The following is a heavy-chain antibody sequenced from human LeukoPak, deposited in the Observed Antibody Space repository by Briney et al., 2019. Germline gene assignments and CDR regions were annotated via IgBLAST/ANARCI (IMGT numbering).Heavy chain of an antibody. D-gene: IGHD3-10*01. Sequence: GASVKVSCKASGGTFSSYAISWVRRAPGQGLEWMGGIIPIFGTANYAQKFQGRVTITADESTSTAYMELSSLRSADTAVYYCARVKDYYGSGSYYNVPGLSDAFDIWGQGTMVTVSS. CDR3: ARVKDYYGSGSYYNVPGLSDAFDI. CDR1: GGTFSSYA. J-gene: IGHJ3*02. CDR2: IIPIFGTA. V-gene: IGHV1-69*13.